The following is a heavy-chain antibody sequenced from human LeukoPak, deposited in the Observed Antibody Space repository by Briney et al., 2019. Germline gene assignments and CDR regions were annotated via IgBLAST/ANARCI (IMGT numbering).Heavy chain of an antibody. CDR1: GFTFSSYW. V-gene: IGHV3-66*02. CDR2: IYSGGST. CDR3: AREISRTGAFDI. Sequence: GGSLRLSCAASGFTFSSYWMHWVRQAPGTGLVWVSVIYSGGSTYYADSVKGRFTISRDNSKNTLYLQMNSLRAEDTAVYYCAREISRTGAFDIWGQGTMVTVSS. D-gene: IGHD3-3*02. J-gene: IGHJ3*02.